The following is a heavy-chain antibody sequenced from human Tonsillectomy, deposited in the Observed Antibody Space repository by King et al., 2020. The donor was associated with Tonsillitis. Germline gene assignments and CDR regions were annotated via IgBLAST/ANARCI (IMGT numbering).Heavy chain of an antibody. V-gene: IGHV3-7*03. Sequence: VQLVESGGGLVQPGGSLRLSCTASGITLSTFWMTWVRQAPGKGLEWVADIKRDGSQKHYVDSVEGRFTISRDNAKNSLYLQMNSLRAEDTAVYYCARDMTPPDGDMYYDAFDIWGRGKMVTGSS. J-gene: IGHJ3*02. CDR1: GITLSTFW. CDR2: IKRDGSQK. D-gene: IGHD3-10*01. CDR3: ARDMTPPDGDMYYDAFDI.